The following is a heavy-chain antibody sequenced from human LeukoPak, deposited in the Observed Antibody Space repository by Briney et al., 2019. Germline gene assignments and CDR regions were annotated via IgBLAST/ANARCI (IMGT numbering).Heavy chain of an antibody. CDR2: IYYSGNT. CDR3: ARVEVRPMVRGVIDY. J-gene: IGHJ4*02. D-gene: IGHD3-10*01. CDR1: GGSISSYY. V-gene: IGHV4-59*01. Sequence: PSETLSLTCTVSGGSISSYYWSWMRQPPGKGLEWIGYIYYSGNTNYNPSLKSRVTISVDTSKNQFSLKLSSMTAADTAVYYCARVEVRPMVRGVIDYWGQGTLVTVSS.